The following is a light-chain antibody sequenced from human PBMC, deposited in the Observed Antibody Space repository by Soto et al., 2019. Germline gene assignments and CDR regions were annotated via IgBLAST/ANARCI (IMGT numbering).Light chain of an antibody. CDR2: GVS. J-gene: IGKJ2*01. CDR3: QQYSSLPHT. CDR1: QRVTNNY. V-gene: IGKV3-20*01. Sequence: ESVLTQSPGTLSLSPGERATLSCRANQRVTNNYFAWYQQKPGQSPRLLIYGVSSRATDIPDRFSGSGSGTDFSLTISRLEPEDFVVYYCQQYSSLPHTFGQGTKLEVK.